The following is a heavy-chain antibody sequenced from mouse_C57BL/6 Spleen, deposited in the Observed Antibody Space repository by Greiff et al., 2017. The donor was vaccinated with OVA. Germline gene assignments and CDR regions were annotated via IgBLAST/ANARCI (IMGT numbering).Heavy chain of an antibody. CDR3: ARWDYGNYVFAY. Sequence: VQLQQPGAELVRPGTSVKLSCKASGYTFTSYWMHWVKQRPGQGLEWIGVIDPSDSYTNYNQKFKGKATLTVDTSSSTAYMQLSSLTSEDAAVYYCARWDYGNYVFAYWGQGTLVTVSA. J-gene: IGHJ3*01. D-gene: IGHD2-1*01. CDR2: IDPSDSYT. CDR1: GYTFTSYW. V-gene: IGHV1-59*01.